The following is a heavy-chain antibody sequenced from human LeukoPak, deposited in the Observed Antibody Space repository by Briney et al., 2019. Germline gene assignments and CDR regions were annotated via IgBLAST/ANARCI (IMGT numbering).Heavy chain of an antibody. Sequence: SETLSLTCTVSGGSISSSSYYWGWIRQPPGKGLEWIGSIYYSGSTYYNPSLKSRVTISVDTSKNQFSLKLSSVTAADTDVYYCARLDRNYDFWSGYYRDFDYWGQGTLVTVSS. V-gene: IGHV4-39*01. D-gene: IGHD3-3*01. CDR2: IYYSGST. CDR1: GGSISSSSYY. CDR3: ARLDRNYDFWSGYYRDFDY. J-gene: IGHJ4*02.